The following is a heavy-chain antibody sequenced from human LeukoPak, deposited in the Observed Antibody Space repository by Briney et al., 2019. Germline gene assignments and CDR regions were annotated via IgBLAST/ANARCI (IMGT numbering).Heavy chain of an antibody. CDR3: ARAQLRFLEWSPWGY. CDR2: IKPDGSEK. V-gene: IGHV3-7*03. D-gene: IGHD3-3*01. CDR1: GFTFSSYW. Sequence: GGSLRLSCTASGFTFSSYWMSWVRQAPGKGLEWVANIKPDGSEKYYVDSVKGRFTISRDNAKNSPYLQMNRLRSEDTAVYYSARAQLRFLEWSPWGYWGQGTLVTVSS. J-gene: IGHJ4*02.